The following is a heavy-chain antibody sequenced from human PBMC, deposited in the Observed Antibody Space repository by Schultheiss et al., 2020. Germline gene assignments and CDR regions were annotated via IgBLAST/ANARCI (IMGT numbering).Heavy chain of an antibody. J-gene: IGHJ3*02. CDR3: ATTKYYYDSSGYWFGAFDI. D-gene: IGHD3-22*01. CDR1: GFAFGNYW. CDR2: INGDGSGT. V-gene: IGHV3-74*01. Sequence: GGSLRLSCAASGFAFGNYWMYWVRQAPGEGLVWVSRINGDGSGTTHADSVKGRFTISRDNAKNSLYLQMNSLRAEDTAVYYCATTKYYYDSSGYWFGAFDIWGQGTTVTVSS.